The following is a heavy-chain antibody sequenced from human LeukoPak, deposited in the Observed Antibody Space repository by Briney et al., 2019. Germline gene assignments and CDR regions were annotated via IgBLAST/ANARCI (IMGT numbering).Heavy chain of an antibody. D-gene: IGHD3-10*01. CDR1: GGSISSSSYY. V-gene: IGHV4-39*01. CDR2: IYHSGTT. Sequence: PSETLSLTCTVPGGSISSSSYYWGWIRQPPGKGLEWIGSIYHSGTTYYNPSLESRVTISEDTSKNHFSLTLRSVTAADTAVYYCARQISDYYYYYIDVWGKGTTVTVSS. CDR3: ARQISDYYYYYIDV. J-gene: IGHJ6*03.